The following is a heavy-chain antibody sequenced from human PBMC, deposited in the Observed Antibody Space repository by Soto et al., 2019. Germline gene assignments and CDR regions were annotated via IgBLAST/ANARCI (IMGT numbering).Heavy chain of an antibody. V-gene: IGHV3-23*01. J-gene: IGHJ6*02. CDR2: ISGSGGST. CDR3: AKDRRRDIVLMVYARQSYYYGMDV. D-gene: IGHD2-8*01. Sequence: PGGSLRLSCAASGCTFSSYAMSWVRQAPGKGLEWVSAISGSGGSTYYADSVKGRFTISRDNSKNTLYLQMNSLRAEDTAVYYCAKDRRRDIVLMVYARQSYYYGMDVWGQGTTVTVSS. CDR1: GCTFSSYA.